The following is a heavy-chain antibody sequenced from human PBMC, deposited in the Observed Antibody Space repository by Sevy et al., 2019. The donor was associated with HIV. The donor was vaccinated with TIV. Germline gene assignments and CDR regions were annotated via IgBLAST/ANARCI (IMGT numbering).Heavy chain of an antibody. Sequence: SETLSLTRTVTGGSISSSYWSWIRQPPGKGLEWIGNIFESGSTNYNPSLKSRVTISLDTSKSHYSLNLNSVTAADTAVYYCARHGAYGDYVPNDPPLDYWGRGILVTVSS. CDR2: IFESGST. V-gene: IGHV4-59*08. J-gene: IGHJ4*01. CDR1: GGSISSSY. CDR3: ARHGAYGDYVPNDPPLDY. D-gene: IGHD4-17*01.